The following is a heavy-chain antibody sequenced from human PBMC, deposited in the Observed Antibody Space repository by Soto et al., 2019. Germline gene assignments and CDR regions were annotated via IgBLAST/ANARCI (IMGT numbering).Heavy chain of an antibody. D-gene: IGHD4-4*01. CDR2: IDWDDDK. CDR3: APINFEKDSNHNYHYYYGMDV. Sequence: SGPTLVNPTQTLTLTCTFSGFSLSTSGMCVSWIRQPPGKALEWLALIDWDDDKDYSTSLKTRLTISKDTSKNHVVITMTTMDPVDTATYYCAPINFEKDSNHNYHYYYGMDVWGQGTTVTVSS. V-gene: IGHV2-70*01. J-gene: IGHJ6*02. CDR1: GFSLSTSGMC.